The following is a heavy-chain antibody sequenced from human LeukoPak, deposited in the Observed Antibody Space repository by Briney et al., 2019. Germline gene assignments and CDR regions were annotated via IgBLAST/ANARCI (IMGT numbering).Heavy chain of an antibody. D-gene: IGHD3-22*01. J-gene: IGHJ4*02. Sequence: SSETLSLTCTVSGGSISSYYWSWIRQPPGKGLEWIGYIYYSGSTNYNPSLKSRVTISVDTSKNQFSLKLSSVTAADTAVYYCARGPGYDSSGYYYYFDYWGQGTLVTVSS. CDR2: IYYSGST. CDR1: GGSISSYY. V-gene: IGHV4-59*12. CDR3: ARGPGYDSSGYYYYFDY.